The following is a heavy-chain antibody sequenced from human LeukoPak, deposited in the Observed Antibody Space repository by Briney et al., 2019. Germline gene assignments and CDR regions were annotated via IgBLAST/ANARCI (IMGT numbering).Heavy chain of an antibody. D-gene: IGHD3-22*01. CDR1: GFTFSSYS. Sequence: GGSLRLSCAASGFTFSSYSMSWVRQAPGKGLEWVANIKEDGSEKDYVDSVKGRFTISRDNTKNSLYLQMNSRRAEDAAVYYCARARWFFLGGDYWGQGTLVTVSS. CDR3: ARARWFFLGGDY. V-gene: IGHV3-7*01. J-gene: IGHJ4*02. CDR2: IKEDGSEK.